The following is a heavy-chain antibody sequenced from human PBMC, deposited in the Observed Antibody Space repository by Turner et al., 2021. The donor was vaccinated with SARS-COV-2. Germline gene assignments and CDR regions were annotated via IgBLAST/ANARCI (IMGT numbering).Heavy chain of an antibody. D-gene: IGHD3-10*01. Sequence: EVQLVASGGGLVQPGRSLRLSCAASGFTFDDCAMHWVRQAPGKGLEWVSGISWNSDNIGYADSVKGRFTISRDNAKNSLYLQMNSLRAEDTALYYCAKGRGTLVRGVIMQGWGGNFDYWGQGTLVTVSS. CDR3: AKGRGTLVRGVIMQGWGGNFDY. V-gene: IGHV3-9*01. J-gene: IGHJ4*02. CDR1: GFTFDDCA. CDR2: ISWNSDNI.